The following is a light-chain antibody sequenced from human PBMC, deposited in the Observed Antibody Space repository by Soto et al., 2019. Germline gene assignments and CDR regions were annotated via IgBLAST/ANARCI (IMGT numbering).Light chain of an antibody. J-gene: IGKJ1*01. CDR1: QSVSSN. V-gene: IGKV3-15*01. CDR2: GAS. Sequence: ERVRTQSPTTRYEYPGKRATLSCRASQSVSSNLAWYQQKPGQAPRLLIYGASTRATGIPARFSGSRSGTAFTPSLRSLQSEDFAVYYCQQYNNWPRWTFGEGTQLDI. CDR3: QQYNNWPRWT.